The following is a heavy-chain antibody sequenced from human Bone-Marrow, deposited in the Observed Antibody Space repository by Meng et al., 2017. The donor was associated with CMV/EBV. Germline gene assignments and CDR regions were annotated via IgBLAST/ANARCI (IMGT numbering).Heavy chain of an antibody. CDR3: ATRSYSSGWYYFDF. V-gene: IGHV3-30*14. CDR2: LSYDGTRK. Sequence: GESLKISCAASGFTFSNYPMHWVRQAPGKGLEWVAVLSYDGTRKYYGDSVKGRFTISRDNSKNTLYLQMNSLRAEDTAVYYCATRSYSSGWYYFDFWGQGTLVTVSS. J-gene: IGHJ4*02. CDR1: GFTFSNYP. D-gene: IGHD6-19*01.